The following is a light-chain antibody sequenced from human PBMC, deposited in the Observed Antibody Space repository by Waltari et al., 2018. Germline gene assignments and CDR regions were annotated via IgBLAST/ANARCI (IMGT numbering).Light chain of an antibody. V-gene: IGKV1-5*03. CDR3: QQYNSYSLLS. CDR2: KSS. Sequence: DIQMTQSPSTLSASVVDRVIISCRASQSISNWLAWYQQRPGKAPKLLVYKSSTLESGVPSRCSGSGSGTEFTLTISSLQPEDFATYYCQQYNSYSLLSFGGGTKVEIK. CDR1: QSISNW. J-gene: IGKJ4*01.